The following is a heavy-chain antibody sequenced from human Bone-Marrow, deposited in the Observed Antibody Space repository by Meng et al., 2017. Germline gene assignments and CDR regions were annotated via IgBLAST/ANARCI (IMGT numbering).Heavy chain of an antibody. D-gene: IGHD6-19*01. CDR3: ARWVVSSGWYFDS. CDR1: GFTFTNYY. V-gene: IGHV3-11*04. CDR2: IDGSGCGK. Sequence: GESLKTSCAASGFTFTNYYMIWIRQAPGKGLGVVSYIDGSGCGKVYADSVKGRFTISRDNAKKSLFLEMNSLRDEDTAMYYCARWVVSSGWYFDSWGQGTLVTVSS. J-gene: IGHJ4*02.